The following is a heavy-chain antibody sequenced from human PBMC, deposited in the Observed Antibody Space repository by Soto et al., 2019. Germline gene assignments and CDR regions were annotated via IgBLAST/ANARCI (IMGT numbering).Heavy chain of an antibody. CDR1: GGTIGDYY. V-gene: IGHV4-30-4*01. CDR2: IYNGGST. CDR3: ARAPVGLDTISYFDY. D-gene: IGHD3-3*01. Sequence: PSETLSLTCSISGGTIGDYYWSWLRRPPGKGLEWIGYIYNGGSTYYRPSLESRMHMSLDATRNHYSLRLTSVTAADTAVYFCARAPVGLDTISYFDYWGQGKLVTVSS. J-gene: IGHJ4*02.